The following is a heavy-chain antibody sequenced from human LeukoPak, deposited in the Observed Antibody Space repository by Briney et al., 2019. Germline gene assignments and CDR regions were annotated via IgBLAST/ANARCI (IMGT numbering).Heavy chain of an antibody. V-gene: IGHV4-38-2*01. J-gene: IGHJ5*02. Sequence: SETLSLTCAVSGYSISSGYSWGWIRQPPGKGLEWIGSIYHSGSTYYNPSLKSRVTISVDTSKNQFSLKLSSVTAADTAVYYCARAMVYVLNWFDPWGQGTLVTVSS. CDR3: ARAMVYVLNWFDP. CDR1: GYSISSGYS. D-gene: IGHD2-8*01. CDR2: IYHSGST.